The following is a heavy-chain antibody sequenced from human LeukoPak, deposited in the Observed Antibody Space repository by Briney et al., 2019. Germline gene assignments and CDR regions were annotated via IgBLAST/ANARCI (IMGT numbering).Heavy chain of an antibody. D-gene: IGHD3-16*01. CDR3: ARVTYVADMLYQYFDY. CDR1: SYSISSGSY. J-gene: IGHJ4*02. Sequence: PSETLSLTCAVSSYSISSGSYWGWIRQSPGKGLEWFGSIFHSGNSYYNPSLKSRLTMSGDTSKNQFSLKLTSVTAADTALYYCARVTYVADMLYQYFDYWGQGILVTVSS. V-gene: IGHV4-38-2*01. CDR2: IFHSGNS.